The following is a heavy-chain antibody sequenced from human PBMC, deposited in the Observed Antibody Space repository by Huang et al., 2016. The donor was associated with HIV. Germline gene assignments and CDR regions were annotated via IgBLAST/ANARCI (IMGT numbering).Heavy chain of an antibody. D-gene: IGHD2-15*01. V-gene: IGHV3-74*01. J-gene: IGHJ3*02. CDR2: IKIDGRTT. CDR3: ARAGGFEI. CDR1: GFKFSNYW. Sequence: EEHLVESGGGLVQPGGSLRLSCEASGFKFSNYWMQWVRQAPGKGLRWVVRIKIDGRTTDYADSVKGRFTISRDNAKNTLYLQMSSLTAEDTAIYYCARAGGFEIWGQGTVVTVSS.